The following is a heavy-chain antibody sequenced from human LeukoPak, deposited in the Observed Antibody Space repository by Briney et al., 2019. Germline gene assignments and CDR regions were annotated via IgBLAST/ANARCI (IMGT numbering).Heavy chain of an antibody. CDR3: ARDIAAADLNAFDI. Sequence: GASLRLSCAASGFTFSSYAMSWVRQAPGKGLEGVSAISGSGGSTYYADSVKGRFTISRDNAKNSLYLQMNSLRAEDTAVYYCARDIAAADLNAFDIWGQGTMVTVSS. CDR2: ISGSGGST. CDR1: GFTFSSYA. D-gene: IGHD6-13*01. J-gene: IGHJ3*02. V-gene: IGHV3-23*01.